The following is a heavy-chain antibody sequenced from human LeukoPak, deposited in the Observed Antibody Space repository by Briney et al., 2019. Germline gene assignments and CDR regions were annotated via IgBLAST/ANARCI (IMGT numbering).Heavy chain of an antibody. CDR3: ARGVIYDILTGYDYGMDV. CDR2: ISAYNGNT. CDR1: GYTFTSYG. V-gene: IGHV1-18*01. J-gene: IGHJ6*02. Sequence: ASVKVSCKASGYTFTSYGISWVRQAPGQGLEWMGWISAYNGNTNYAQKLQGRVTMTRNTSISTAYMELSNLRSEDTAVYYCARGVIYDILTGYDYGMDVWGQGTTVTVSS. D-gene: IGHD3-9*01.